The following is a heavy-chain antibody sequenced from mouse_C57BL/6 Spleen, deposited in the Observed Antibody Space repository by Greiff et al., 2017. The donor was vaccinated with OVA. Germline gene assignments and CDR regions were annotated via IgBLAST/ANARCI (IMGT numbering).Heavy chain of an antibody. Sequence: QVQLQQPGAELVKPGASVKLSCKASGYTFTSYWMHWVKQRPGQGLEWIGMIHPNSGSTNYNEKFKGKATLTVDKSSSTAYMQLSSLTSEDSAGYYGARGTQLRLDYYAMDYWGQGTSVTVSS. CDR3: ARGTQLRLDYYAMDY. V-gene: IGHV1-64*01. J-gene: IGHJ4*01. CDR2: IHPNSGST. D-gene: IGHD3-2*02. CDR1: GYTFTSYW.